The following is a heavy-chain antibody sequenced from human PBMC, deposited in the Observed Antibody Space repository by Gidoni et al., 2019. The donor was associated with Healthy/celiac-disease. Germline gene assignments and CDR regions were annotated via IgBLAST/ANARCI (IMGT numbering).Heavy chain of an antibody. CDR3: ASGNKEMATKGWYFDL. CDR1: GGSISSGSYY. D-gene: IGHD5-12*01. J-gene: IGHJ2*01. V-gene: IGHV4-61*02. CDR2: IYTSGSP. Sequence: QVQLQESGPGLVKPSQTLSLTCTVSGGSISSGSYYWSWIRQPAGKGLEWIGRIYTSGSPNYNPSLKSRFTISVDTSKTQFSLKLSSVTAADTAVYYCASGNKEMATKGWYFDLWGRGTLVTVSS.